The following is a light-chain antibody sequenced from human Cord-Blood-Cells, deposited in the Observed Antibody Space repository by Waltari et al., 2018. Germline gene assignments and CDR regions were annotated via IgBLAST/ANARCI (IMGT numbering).Light chain of an antibody. CDR2: YAS. CDR1: QGISSY. CDR3: QQYYSTPPFT. V-gene: IGKV1D-43*01. J-gene: IGKJ3*01. Sequence: AIRMTQSPFSLSASVGDRVTITCWASQGISSYLAWYQQKPAKAPKLFIYYASSLQSWVPSRFSGSGSGTDYTLTISSLQPEDFATYYCQQYYSTPPFTFGPGTKVDIK.